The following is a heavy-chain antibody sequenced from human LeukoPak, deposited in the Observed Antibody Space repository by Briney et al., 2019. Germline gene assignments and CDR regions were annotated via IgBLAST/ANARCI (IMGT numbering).Heavy chain of an antibody. V-gene: IGHV1-46*01. D-gene: IGHD6-19*01. Sequence: ASVKVSCKASGYTFTSYYIHWVQQAPGQGLEWMGIINPSGGSTSYAQKFQGRVTMTRDTSTSTVYIELSSLRSEDTAVYYCARGALLMAGKDCFDPWGQGTLVTVSS. CDR3: ARGALLMAGKDCFDP. CDR1: GYTFTSYY. J-gene: IGHJ5*02. CDR2: INPSGGST.